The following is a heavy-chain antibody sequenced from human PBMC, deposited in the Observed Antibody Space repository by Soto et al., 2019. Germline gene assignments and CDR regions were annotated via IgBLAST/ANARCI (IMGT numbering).Heavy chain of an antibody. CDR2: IIPIFGTA. Sequence: ASVKVSCKASGGTFSSYAISWVRQAPGQGLEWMGGIIPIFGTANYAQKFQGRVTITADESTSTAYMELSSLRSEDTAVYYCARIFGYCSSTSCKEFDPWGQGTLVT. CDR1: GGTFSSYA. D-gene: IGHD2-2*03. V-gene: IGHV1-69*13. CDR3: ARIFGYCSSTSCKEFDP. J-gene: IGHJ5*02.